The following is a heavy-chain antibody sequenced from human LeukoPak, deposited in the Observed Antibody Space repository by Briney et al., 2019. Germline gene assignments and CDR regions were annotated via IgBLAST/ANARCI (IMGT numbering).Heavy chain of an antibody. J-gene: IGHJ2*01. V-gene: IGHV3-9*01. Sequence: GGSLRLSCAASGFTFDDYAMHWVRQAPGKGLAWVSGISYNSDTIAYADSVKGRFTISRDNAKNSLYLQTNSLRAEDTALYYCAKDYCGGDCYSGWYFDLWGRGTLVTVSS. D-gene: IGHD2-21*02. CDR3: AKDYCGGDCYSGWYFDL. CDR1: GFTFDDYA. CDR2: ISYNSDTI.